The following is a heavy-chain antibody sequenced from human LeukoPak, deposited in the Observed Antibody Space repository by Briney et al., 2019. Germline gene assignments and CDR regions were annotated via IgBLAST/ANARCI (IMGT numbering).Heavy chain of an antibody. D-gene: IGHD3-22*01. J-gene: IGHJ4*02. Sequence: GGSLRLSCAASGFTFSNAWMNWVRQAPGKGLEWVGRIKSKTDGGTTDYAAPVKGRFTISRDDSKNTLYLQMDSLKTEDTAVYYCSTTYYYDSSEGYWGQGTLVTVSS. V-gene: IGHV3-15*07. CDR2: IKSKTDGGTT. CDR1: GFTFSNAW. CDR3: STTYYYDSSEGY.